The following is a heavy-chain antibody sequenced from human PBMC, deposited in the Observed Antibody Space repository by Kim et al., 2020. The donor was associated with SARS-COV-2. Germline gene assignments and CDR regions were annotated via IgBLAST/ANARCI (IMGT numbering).Heavy chain of an antibody. D-gene: IGHD1-26*01. J-gene: IGHJ2*01. CDR2: K. CDR3: ARDREARYFDL. V-gene: IGHV3-33*01. Sequence: KYNEDPVKGRVTISRDNSKKMMYLQRNGLRAEDTAVYYCARDREARYFDLWGRGTLVTVSS.